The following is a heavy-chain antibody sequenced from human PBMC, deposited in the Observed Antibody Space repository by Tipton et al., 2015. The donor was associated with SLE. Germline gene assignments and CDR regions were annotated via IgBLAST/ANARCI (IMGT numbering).Heavy chain of an antibody. V-gene: IGHV4-59*12. CDR1: GGSISSYY. Sequence: TLSLTCTVSGGSISSYYWSWIRQPPGKGLEWIGYIYYSGSTNYNPSLKSRVTISVDTSKNQFSLYLSSVTAADTAVYFCARGRDYYGFFDSWGQGTLVTVSS. D-gene: IGHD3-10*01. J-gene: IGHJ4*02. CDR3: ARGRDYYGFFDS. CDR2: IYYSGST.